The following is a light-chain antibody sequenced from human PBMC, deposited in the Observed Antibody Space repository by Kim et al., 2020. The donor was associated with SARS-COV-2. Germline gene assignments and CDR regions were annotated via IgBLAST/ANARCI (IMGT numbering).Light chain of an antibody. J-gene: IGLJ2*01. V-gene: IGLV3-9*01. CDR1: NMGSKN. CDR3: QVWDSSTVV. Sequence: DRGQTPRIPVGGSNMGSKNVLGYHEKPGQAPVLVIYRDSNRPSGIPERFSGSNSGNTATLTISRAQAGDEADYYCQVWDSSTVVFGGGTQLTVL. CDR2: RDS.